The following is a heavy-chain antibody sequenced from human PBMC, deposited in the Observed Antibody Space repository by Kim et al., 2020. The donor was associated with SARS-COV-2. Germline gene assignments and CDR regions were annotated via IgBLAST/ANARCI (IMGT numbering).Heavy chain of an antibody. CDR2: INHSGST. CDR1: GGSFSGYY. Sequence: SETLSLTCAVYGGSFSGYYWSWIRQPPGKGLEWIGEINHSGSTNYNPSLKSRVTISVDTSKNQFSLKLSSVTAADTAVYYCARAWRYSSGWTNYYYGMDVWGQGTTVTVSS. D-gene: IGHD6-19*01. J-gene: IGHJ6*02. V-gene: IGHV4-34*01. CDR3: ARAWRYSSGWTNYYYGMDV.